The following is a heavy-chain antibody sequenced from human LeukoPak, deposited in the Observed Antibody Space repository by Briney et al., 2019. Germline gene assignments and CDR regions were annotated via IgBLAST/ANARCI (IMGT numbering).Heavy chain of an antibody. CDR1: GFTFSNYD. CDR3: ARDLHYYVAMDV. J-gene: IGHJ6*02. CDR2: IWYDGSNK. D-gene: IGHD3-10*02. V-gene: IGHV3-33*01. Sequence: GGSLRLSCAASGFTFSNYDMHWVRRAPDKGLEWVAVIWYDGSNKYYADSVKGRFTISRDISKNTLNLQMNSLRAEDTALYYCARDLHYYVAMDVWGQGTTVTVSS.